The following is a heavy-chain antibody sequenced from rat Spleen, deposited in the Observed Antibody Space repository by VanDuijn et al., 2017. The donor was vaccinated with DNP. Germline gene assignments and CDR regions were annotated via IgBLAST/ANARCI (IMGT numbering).Heavy chain of an antibody. CDR3: AIGSDGVWFVD. CDR1: GYTFTTYY. V-gene: IGHV1-43*01. J-gene: IGHJ3*01. CDR2: INMGSGGT. D-gene: IGHD4-3*01. Sequence: QVQLQQSGAELAKPGSSVMISCRASGYTFTTYYIGWIKQTTRQGLEYIGYINMGSGGTNYNEKFKGKATLTGGTSSSTAFIQLSSLTPDDSAVYYRAIGSDGVWFVDWGQGTLVTVSS.